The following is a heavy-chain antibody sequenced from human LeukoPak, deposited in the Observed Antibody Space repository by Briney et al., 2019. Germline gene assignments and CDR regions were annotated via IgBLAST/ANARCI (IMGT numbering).Heavy chain of an antibody. D-gene: IGHD2-15*01. J-gene: IGHJ5*02. CDR2: INHSGST. CDR1: GGSFSGYY. CDR3: ARAGGGYCSGGSCYEGLSNWFDP. V-gene: IGHV4-34*01. Sequence: SETLSLTCAVYGGSFSGYYWSWIRQPPGKGLEWIGEINHSGSTYYNPSLKSRVTISVDRSKNQFSLKLSSVTAADTAVYYCARAGGGYCSGGSCYEGLSNWFDPWGQGTLVTVSS.